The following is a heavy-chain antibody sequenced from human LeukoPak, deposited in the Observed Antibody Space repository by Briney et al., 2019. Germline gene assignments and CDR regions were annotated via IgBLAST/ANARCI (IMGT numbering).Heavy chain of an antibody. J-gene: IGHJ4*02. Sequence: SETLSLTCSVSGGSISSYYWSWIRQPPGKGLEWIRYIYYSGSTNYNPSLKSRVTISVDTSKNQFSLKLSSVTAADTAVYYCARRGSDWGQFDYWGQGTLVTVSS. CDR1: GGSISSYY. CDR2: IYYSGST. D-gene: IGHD6-19*01. CDR3: ARRGSDWGQFDY. V-gene: IGHV4-59*08.